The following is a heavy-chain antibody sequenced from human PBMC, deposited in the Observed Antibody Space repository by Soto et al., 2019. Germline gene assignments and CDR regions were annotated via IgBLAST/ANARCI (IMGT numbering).Heavy chain of an antibody. CDR3: ARDRDCSGGSRYGIHFDY. J-gene: IGHJ4*02. CDR1: GGTFSSYA. V-gene: IGHV1-69*13. CDR2: IIPIFGTA. Sequence: SVKVSCKASGGTFSSYAISWVRQAPGQGLEWMGGIIPIFGTANYAQKFQGRVTITADESTSTAYMELSSLRSEDTAVYYCARDRDCSGGSRYGIHFDYWGQGTLVTVSS. D-gene: IGHD2-15*01.